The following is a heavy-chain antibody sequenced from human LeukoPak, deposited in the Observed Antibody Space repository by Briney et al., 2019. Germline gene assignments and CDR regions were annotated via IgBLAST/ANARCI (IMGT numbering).Heavy chain of an antibody. V-gene: IGHV3-66*02. CDR1: GFIVSSNY. CDR3: ARSWDARLNFDY. J-gene: IGHJ4*02. D-gene: IGHD1-26*01. Sequence: GGSLRLSCAASGFIVSSNYMNWVRQAPGKGLEWVSVIYSGGSTYYADSVKGRFAISRDNSKNTLYLQMNSLRAEDTAVYYCARSWDARLNFDYWGQGTLVTVSS. CDR2: IYSGGST.